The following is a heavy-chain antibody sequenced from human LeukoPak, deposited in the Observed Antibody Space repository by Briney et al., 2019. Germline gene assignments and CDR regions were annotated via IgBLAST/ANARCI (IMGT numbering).Heavy chain of an antibody. Sequence: SGGSLRLSCAASGFTFDDYGMSWVRHAPGKGLEWVSGINWNGGSTGYADSVKGRFTISRDNAKNSLYLQMNSLRAEDTALYYCARDPSITIFGVVITPYYMDVWGKGTTVTVSS. J-gene: IGHJ6*03. D-gene: IGHD3-3*01. V-gene: IGHV3-20*04. CDR3: ARDPSITIFGVVITPYYMDV. CDR2: INWNGGST. CDR1: GFTFDDYG.